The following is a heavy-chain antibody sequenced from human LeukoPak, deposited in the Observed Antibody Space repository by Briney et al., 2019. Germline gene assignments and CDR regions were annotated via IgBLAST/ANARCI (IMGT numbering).Heavy chain of an antibody. D-gene: IGHD6-19*01. J-gene: IGHJ4*02. Sequence: GGSLRLSCAASGFTFSNYAMSWVRQAPGKGLEGVSGMSGSGGSTYYADSVKGRFTISRDNSKNTLYLQMNNLRAEDTALYYCAKNQGQWLVPVDYWGQGTLVTVSS. CDR1: GFTFSNYA. CDR3: AKNQGQWLVPVDY. V-gene: IGHV3-23*01. CDR2: MSGSGGST.